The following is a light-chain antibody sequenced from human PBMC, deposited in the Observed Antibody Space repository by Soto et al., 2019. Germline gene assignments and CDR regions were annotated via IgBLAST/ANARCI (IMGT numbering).Light chain of an antibody. J-gene: IGLJ1*01. CDR2: GVS. Sequence: QSVLTQAASVSGSPGQSITISCTGTSSDVGAYNYVSWYQQHPGKAPKLMIYGVSNRPSGVSNRFSGSKSGNTASLTISGLQAEDEADYYCSSYASSISYVFGTGTKVTVL. V-gene: IGLV2-14*01. CDR1: SSDVGAYNY. CDR3: SSYASSISYV.